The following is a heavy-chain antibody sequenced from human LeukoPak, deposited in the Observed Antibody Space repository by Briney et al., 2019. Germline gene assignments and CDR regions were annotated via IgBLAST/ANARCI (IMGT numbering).Heavy chain of an antibody. CDR1: GGSFSGYY. Sequence: PSETPSLTCAVYGGSFSGYYWSWIRQPPGKGLEWIGEINHSGSTNYNPSLKSRVTISVDTSKNQFSLKLSSVTAADTAVYYCAGHDPFNPYMDVWGKGTTVTVSS. CDR3: AGHDPFNPYMDV. V-gene: IGHV4-34*01. CDR2: INHSGST. J-gene: IGHJ6*03.